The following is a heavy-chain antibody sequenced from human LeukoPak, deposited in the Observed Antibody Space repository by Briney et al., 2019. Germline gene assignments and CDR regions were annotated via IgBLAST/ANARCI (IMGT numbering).Heavy chain of an antibody. V-gene: IGHV3-48*03. D-gene: IGHD3-9*01. CDR3: ARVLLGMSAFDL. Sequence: PGGSLRLSCAASGFTFSSYAMNWVRQAPGKGLEWVSYISSSGSTIYYADSVKGRFTISRANAKNSLYLQMNSLRADDTAVYSCARVLLGMSAFDLWGQGTMVSVSS. CDR2: ISSSGSTI. J-gene: IGHJ3*01. CDR1: GFTFSSYA.